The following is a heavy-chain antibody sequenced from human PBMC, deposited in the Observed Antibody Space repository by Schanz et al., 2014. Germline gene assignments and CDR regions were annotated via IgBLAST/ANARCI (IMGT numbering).Heavy chain of an antibody. CDR3: ARDGGRDGYNLAFDV. D-gene: IGHD5-12*01. CDR1: GFTFSTYH. CDR2: MYINSGST. V-gene: IGHV3-66*01. J-gene: IGHJ3*01. Sequence: EVQLVESGGGLVQPGGSLRLSCAASGFTFSTYHMRWVRQAPGKGLEWISSMYINSGSTQYADSVKDRFIISRDSSKNTLFLQMNSLRAEDTAVYFCARDGGRDGYNLAFDVWGQGTLVTVSS.